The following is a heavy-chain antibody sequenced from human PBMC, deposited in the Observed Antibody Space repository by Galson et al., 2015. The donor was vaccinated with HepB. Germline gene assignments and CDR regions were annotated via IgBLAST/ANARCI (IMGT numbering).Heavy chain of an antibody. CDR1: GFTFSSYG. CDR2: ISNDGSNK. J-gene: IGHJ3*02. Sequence: SLRLSCAASGFTFSSYGMHWVRQAPGKGLEWVAVISNDGSNKYYTDSVKGRFTIARDNSKNTLYLQMNSLRAEDTAVYYCANWHSSGDDAFDIWGQGTMVTVSS. D-gene: IGHD6-19*01. V-gene: IGHV3-30*18. CDR3: ANWHSSGDDAFDI.